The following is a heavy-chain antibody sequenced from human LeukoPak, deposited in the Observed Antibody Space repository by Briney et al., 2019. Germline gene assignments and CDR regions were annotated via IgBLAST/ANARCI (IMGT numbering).Heavy chain of an antibody. CDR3: AREFDYGDSPDAFDI. J-gene: IGHJ3*02. CDR2: IYSGGST. CDR1: GFTVSSNY. V-gene: IGHV3-66*01. D-gene: IGHD4-17*01. Sequence: PGGSLRLSCAASGFTVSSNYMSWVRQAPGKGLEWVSVIYSGGSTYYADSVKGRFTISRDNSKNTLYLQMNSLRAEDTAVYYCAREFDYGDSPDAFDIWGQGTMVTVSS.